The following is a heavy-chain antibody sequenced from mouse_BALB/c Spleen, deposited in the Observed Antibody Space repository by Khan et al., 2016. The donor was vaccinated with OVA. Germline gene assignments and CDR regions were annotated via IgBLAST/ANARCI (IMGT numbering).Heavy chain of an antibody. CDR1: GFSLNGYG. Sequence: VQLQESGPGLVAPSQSLSITCTVSGFSLNGYGVNWVRQPPGQGLAWLGMIWGDGSTAYYYVLKSRLSTIKAKSKSQVFLKMHSLQNDDTAMYSCARADYGNYREAMDYWGQGTSVTVAS. D-gene: IGHD2-1*01. CDR2: IWGDGST. J-gene: IGHJ4*01. CDR3: ARADYGNYREAMDY. V-gene: IGHV2-6-7*01.